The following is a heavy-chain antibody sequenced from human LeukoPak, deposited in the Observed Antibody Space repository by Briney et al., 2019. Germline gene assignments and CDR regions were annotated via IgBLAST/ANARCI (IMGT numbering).Heavy chain of an antibody. D-gene: IGHD3-3*01. CDR3: ASRWRPSGFDP. J-gene: IGHJ5*02. Sequence: PSETLSLTCTVSGGSISSGDYYWSWIRQPPGKGLEWIGYIYYSGSTYYNPSLKSRVTISVDTSKNQFSLKLSSVTAADTAVYYCASRWRPSGFDPWGQGTLVTVSS. V-gene: IGHV4-30-4*01. CDR1: GGSISSGDYY. CDR2: IYYSGST.